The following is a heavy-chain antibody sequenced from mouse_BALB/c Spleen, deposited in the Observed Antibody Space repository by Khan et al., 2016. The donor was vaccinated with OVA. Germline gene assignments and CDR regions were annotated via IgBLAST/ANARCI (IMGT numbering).Heavy chain of an antibody. Sequence: QVQLKQSGPAVVKPGASVRISCKASGYSFTNYYINWVKQRPGQGLEWIGWIYPGNVNTKYNENFKGKATLTADKSSSTTYMHLSSLTSEDSAVYFCAREGYYGNYRAWFAYWGQGTLVTVSA. V-gene: IGHV1S56*01. CDR2: IYPGNVNT. CDR3: AREGYYGNYRAWFAY. CDR1: GYSFTNYY. D-gene: IGHD2-1*01. J-gene: IGHJ3*01.